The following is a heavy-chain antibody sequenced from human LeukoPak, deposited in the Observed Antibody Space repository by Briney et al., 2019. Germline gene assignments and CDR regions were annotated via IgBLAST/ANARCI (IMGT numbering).Heavy chain of an antibody. CDR1: GFTFSSYE. CDR3: ARGGPDYYDTSGYSDY. Sequence: GGSLRLSCAASGFTFSSYEMNWVRQAPGKGLEWVSYISSSGSTIYYADSVKGRFTISRDNAKNSVSLQMDSLRSEDTAVYYCARGGPDYYDTSGYSDYWGQGTLVTVSS. V-gene: IGHV3-48*03. CDR2: ISSSGSTI. J-gene: IGHJ4*02. D-gene: IGHD3-22*01.